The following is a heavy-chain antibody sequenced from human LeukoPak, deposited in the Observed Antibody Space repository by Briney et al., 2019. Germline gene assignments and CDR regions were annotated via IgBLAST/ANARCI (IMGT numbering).Heavy chain of an antibody. CDR2: YHSGST. J-gene: IGHJ3*02. CDR3: ARVAGSGPHTGAFDM. Sequence: YHSGSTYYNPSLKSRVNISVDTSKNQFSLNLSSVTAADTAVYYCARVAGSGPHTGAFDMWGQGTMVTVSS. D-gene: IGHD3-10*01. V-gene: IGHV4-30-2*04.